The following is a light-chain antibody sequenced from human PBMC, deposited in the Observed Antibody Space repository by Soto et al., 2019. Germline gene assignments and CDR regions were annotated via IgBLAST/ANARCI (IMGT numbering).Light chain of an antibody. J-gene: IGKJ2*01. Sequence: EIVMTQSPATLSMSPGERATLSCWASQSVGSNLAWYQQKPGQAPRLLIYGASTRATGIPARFSGSGSGTEFTLIISSLQSEDFAVYYCQQYNNWPPYTLGQGTKLEIK. CDR3: QQYNNWPPYT. CDR1: QSVGSN. CDR2: GAS. V-gene: IGKV3-15*01.